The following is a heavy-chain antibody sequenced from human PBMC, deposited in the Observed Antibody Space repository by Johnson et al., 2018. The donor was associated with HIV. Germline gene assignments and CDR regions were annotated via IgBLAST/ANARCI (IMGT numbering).Heavy chain of an antibody. CDR3: AGGRHSGGGDADAFDI. D-gene: IGHD1-26*01. V-gene: IGHV3-66*01. Sequence: VQLVESGGGLVQPGGSLRLSCAASGFSVSNKYMSWVRQAPGKGLEWVSVISSGGTTYHADSVKGRLTISRDNSKNTLYLQINSLSAANTRVYYCAGGRHSGGGDADAFDIWGQGTLVSVSS. J-gene: IGHJ3*02. CDR2: ISSGGTT. CDR1: GFSVSNKY.